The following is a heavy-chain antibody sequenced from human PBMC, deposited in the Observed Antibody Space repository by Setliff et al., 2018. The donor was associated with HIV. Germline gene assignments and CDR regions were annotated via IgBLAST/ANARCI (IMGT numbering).Heavy chain of an antibody. J-gene: IGHJ6*02. CDR3: AREIRTVYTGGHYFYGIDV. CDR1: GFTFSSYD. D-gene: IGHD3-16*01. V-gene: IGHV3-13*01. CDR2: IGTGGDT. Sequence: HPGGSLRLSCEASGFTFSSYDFHWVRQAAGKGLDWVSAIGTGGDTYYVDSVKGRFTIARENARNSLYLQMNSLGAGDTAVYYCAREIRTVYTGGHYFYGIDVWGQGTAVTVSS.